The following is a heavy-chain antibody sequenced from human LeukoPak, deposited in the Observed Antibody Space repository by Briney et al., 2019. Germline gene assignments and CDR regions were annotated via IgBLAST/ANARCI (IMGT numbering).Heavy chain of an antibody. CDR2: ISGSGDST. V-gene: IGHV3-23*01. D-gene: IGHD2-15*01. CDR3: AKDKFSVAVVADRLKWFDP. CDR1: GFTFSNYA. J-gene: IGHJ5*02. Sequence: GGSLRLSCAASGFTFSNYAMRWVRQAPGKGLEWVSGISGSGDSTYYADSVKGRFTISRDNSKNTLYLQMNSLRAEDTAVYYCAKDKFSVAVVADRLKWFDPWGQGTLVTVSS.